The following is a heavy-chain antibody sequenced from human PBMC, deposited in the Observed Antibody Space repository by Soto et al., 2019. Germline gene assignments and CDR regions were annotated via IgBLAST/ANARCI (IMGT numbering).Heavy chain of an antibody. Sequence: KPSETLSLTCDVSGGSISSSGYSWSWIRQPPGEGLEWIGYIYHSGSTYYNPSLKSRVTISADRFKNQFSLKLSSVTDADTAVYFCARTTTVTHSNWFDPWGQGTLVTVSS. V-gene: IGHV4-30-2*01. D-gene: IGHD4-17*01. CDR3: ARTTTVTHSNWFDP. CDR1: GGSISSSGYS. J-gene: IGHJ5*02. CDR2: IYHSGST.